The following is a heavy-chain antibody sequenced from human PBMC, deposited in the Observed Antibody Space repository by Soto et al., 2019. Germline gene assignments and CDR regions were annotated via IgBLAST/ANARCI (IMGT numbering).Heavy chain of an antibody. Sequence: EVQLVESGGGLVKPGESLRLSCAASGFTFSSYSMNWIRQGPGKGLEWVSSIASRSDYIFYADSVRGRFTISRDNAKNSLYLQMNSLRAEDTAVYYCATIDDVTFHYWGLGTLVTVSS. V-gene: IGHV3-21*02. D-gene: IGHD1-1*01. J-gene: IGHJ4*02. CDR2: IASRSDYI. CDR1: GFTFSSYS. CDR3: ATIDDVTFHY.